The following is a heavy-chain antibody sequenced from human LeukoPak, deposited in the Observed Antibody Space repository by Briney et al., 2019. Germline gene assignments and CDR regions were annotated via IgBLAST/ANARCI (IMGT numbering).Heavy chain of an antibody. D-gene: IGHD3-16*01. CDR2: INPNSGGT. CDR1: GYTFTGYY. J-gene: IGHJ4*02. CDR3: ARENYDSVWGSSM. Sequence: ASVKVSCKASGYTFTGYYMHGVPQAPGQGLEWMGRINPNSGGTNYAQKSQGRVTMTREKSISTAYMELSRLRSDDTAVYYCARENYDSVWGSSMWGQGTLVTVSS. V-gene: IGHV1-2*06.